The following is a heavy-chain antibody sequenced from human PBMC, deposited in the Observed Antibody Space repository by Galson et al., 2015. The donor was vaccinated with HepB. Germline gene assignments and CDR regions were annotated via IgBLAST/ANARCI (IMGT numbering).Heavy chain of an antibody. D-gene: IGHD2-15*01. CDR1: GFTFSSYA. V-gene: IGHV3-23*01. J-gene: IGHJ6*02. CDR3: AKDGGVVVVAATYGMDV. Sequence: SLRLSCAASGFTFSSYAMSWVRQAPGKGLEWVSVISGSGGSTYYADSVKGRFTISRDNSKNTLYLQMNSLRAEDTAVYYCAKDGGVVVVAATYGMDVWGQGTTVTVSS. CDR2: ISGSGGST.